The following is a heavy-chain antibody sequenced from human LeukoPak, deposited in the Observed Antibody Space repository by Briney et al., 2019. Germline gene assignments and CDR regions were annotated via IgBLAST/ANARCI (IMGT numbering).Heavy chain of an antibody. J-gene: IGHJ4*02. CDR2: IYYSGGT. Sequence: SETLSLTCTVSGGSISSYYWSWIRQPPGKGLEWIVYIYYSGGTNYNPSLKSRVTISVDTSKNQFSLKLSSVTAADTAVYYCARAGISGSYYFDYWGQGTLVTVSS. V-gene: IGHV4-59*12. CDR3: ARAGISGSYYFDY. D-gene: IGHD3-10*01. CDR1: GGSISSYY.